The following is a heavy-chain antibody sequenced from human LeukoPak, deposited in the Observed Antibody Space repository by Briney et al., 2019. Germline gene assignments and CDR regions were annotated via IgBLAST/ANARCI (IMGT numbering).Heavy chain of an antibody. CDR2: INHSGST. J-gene: IGHJ4*02. Sequence: PSETLSLTCAVYGGSFSGYYWSWIRQPPGKGLEWIGEINHSGSTNYNPSLKSRVTISVDTSKNQFSLKLSSVTAADTAVYYCARVLAVAGTFNDYWGQGTLVTVSS. CDR1: GGSFSGYY. V-gene: IGHV4-34*01. D-gene: IGHD6-19*01. CDR3: ARVLAVAGTFNDY.